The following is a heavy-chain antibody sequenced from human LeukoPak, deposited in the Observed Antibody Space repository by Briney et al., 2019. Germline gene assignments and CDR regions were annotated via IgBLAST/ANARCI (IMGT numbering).Heavy chain of an antibody. D-gene: IGHD3-22*01. Sequence: GGSLRLSCAASGFTFSRSWVTWVRQVPGRGLEWLAYTNQDGSDKTILDSVKGRFTISRDNARNSLYLQMNSLRAEDTAVYYCARSWSSGYYFDFWGQGTLVTVSS. CDR3: ARSWSSGYYFDF. V-gene: IGHV3-7*01. CDR2: TNQDGSDK. CDR1: GFTFSRSW. J-gene: IGHJ4*02.